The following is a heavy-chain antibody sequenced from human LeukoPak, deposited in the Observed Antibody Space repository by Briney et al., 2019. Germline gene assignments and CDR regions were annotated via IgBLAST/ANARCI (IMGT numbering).Heavy chain of an antibody. J-gene: IGHJ3*02. CDR1: GGSISSYY. CDR3: ARYIVSYPHDAFDI. D-gene: IGHD1-26*01. V-gene: IGHV4-59*01. Sequence: SETLSLTCTVSGGSISSYYWSWIRQPPGKGLEWIGYIYYSGSTNHNPSLKSRVTISVDTSKNQFSLKLRSVTAADTAVYYCARYIVSYPHDAFDIWGQGTMVTVSS. CDR2: IYYSGST.